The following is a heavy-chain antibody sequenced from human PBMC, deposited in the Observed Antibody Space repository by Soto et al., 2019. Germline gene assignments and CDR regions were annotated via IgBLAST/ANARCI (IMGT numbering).Heavy chain of an antibody. Sequence: QVQLQQWGAGLLKPSETLSLTCAVSSGPFSGYYWSWIRQSPGKGLEWIGEISHSGSTNYNPSRMSRVTISVDTSKNQFSLKLSSVTAADTAVYYCAISYITNDAFDIWGQGTLVTVSS. V-gene: IGHV4-34*01. CDR2: ISHSGST. CDR3: AISYITNDAFDI. J-gene: IGHJ3*02. D-gene: IGHD1-1*01. CDR1: SGPFSGYY.